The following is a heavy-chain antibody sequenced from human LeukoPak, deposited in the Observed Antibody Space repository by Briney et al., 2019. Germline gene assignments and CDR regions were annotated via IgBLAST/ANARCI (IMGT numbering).Heavy chain of an antibody. Sequence: PSETLSLTCTVSGGSISSSSSYWGWIRQPPGKGLEWIGSIYYSGSTYYNPSLKSRVTISVDTSKNQFSLKLSSVTAADTAVYYCARHFFSDIVVVPAAILNWFDPWGQGTLVTVSS. CDR3: ARHFFSDIVVVPAAILNWFDP. J-gene: IGHJ5*02. V-gene: IGHV4-39*01. CDR1: GGSISSSSSY. D-gene: IGHD2-2*01. CDR2: IYYSGST.